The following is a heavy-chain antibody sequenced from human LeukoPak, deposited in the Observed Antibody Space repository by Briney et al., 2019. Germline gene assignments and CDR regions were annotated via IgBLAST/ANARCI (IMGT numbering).Heavy chain of an antibody. CDR1: GASINNYY. V-gene: IGHV4-59*01. CDR2: ISHSGST. D-gene: IGHD1-1*01. CDR3: ARDSAAGSYYYYTDV. J-gene: IGHJ6*03. Sequence: PSETLSLTCTVSGASINNYYWGWIRQSPEKGLEWIGYISHSGSTHYNPSLKSRITISVDTSKIHFSLNLTSVTAADTAVYYCARDSAAGSYYYYTDVWGKGTTVTISS.